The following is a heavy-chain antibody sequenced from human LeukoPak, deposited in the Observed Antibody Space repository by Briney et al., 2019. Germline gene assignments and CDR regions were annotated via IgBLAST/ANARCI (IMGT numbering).Heavy chain of an antibody. CDR1: GFTVSSNY. Sequence: PGGSLRLSCAASGFTVSSNYMSWVRQAPGKGLEWVSAISGSGGSTYYADSVKGRFTISRDNSKNTLYLQMNSLRAEDTAVYYCAKDQRLAAAARDAFDIWGQGTMVTVSS. CDR3: AKDQRLAAAARDAFDI. D-gene: IGHD6-13*01. CDR2: ISGSGGST. J-gene: IGHJ3*02. V-gene: IGHV3-23*01.